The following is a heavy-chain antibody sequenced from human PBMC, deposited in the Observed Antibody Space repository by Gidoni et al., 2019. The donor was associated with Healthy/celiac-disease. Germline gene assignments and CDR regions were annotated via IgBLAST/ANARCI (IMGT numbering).Heavy chain of an antibody. D-gene: IGHD3-10*01. CDR2: INPNSGGT. Sequence: QVQLVQSGAEVKKPGASVKVSCKASGYTFTGYYMHWVRQAPGQGLEWRGWINPNSGGTNYAQKFQGRVTMTRDTAISTAYMELSRLRSDDTAVYYCARDRRGWFGELSCNWFDPWGQGTLVTVSS. J-gene: IGHJ5*02. V-gene: IGHV1-2*02. CDR3: ARDRRGWFGELSCNWFDP. CDR1: GYTFTGYY.